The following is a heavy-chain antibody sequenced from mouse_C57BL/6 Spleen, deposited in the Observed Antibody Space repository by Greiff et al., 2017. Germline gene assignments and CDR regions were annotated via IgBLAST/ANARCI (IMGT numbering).Heavy chain of an antibody. CDR3: ARGRGYYGSRPPFDY. J-gene: IGHJ2*01. V-gene: IGHV1-80*01. D-gene: IGHD1-1*01. Sequence: VQLVESGAELVKPGASVKISCKASGYAFSSYWMNWVKQRPGKGLEWIGQIYPGDGDTTYNGKFKGKATLTADKSSSTAYMQLSSLTSEDSAVYFCARGRGYYGSRPPFDYWGQGTTLTVSS. CDR2: IYPGDGDT. CDR1: GYAFSSYW.